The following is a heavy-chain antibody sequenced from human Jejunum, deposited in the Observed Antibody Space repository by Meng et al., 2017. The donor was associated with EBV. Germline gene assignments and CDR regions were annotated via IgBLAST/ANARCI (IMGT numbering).Heavy chain of an antibody. CDR2: IYSGGST. CDR3: AVGLYCTGRTCYHFDY. D-gene: IGHD2-15*01. V-gene: IGHV3-53*01. J-gene: IGHJ4*02. Sequence: EVQLVDSGGDLIQPGGSLGLSCAASGFTVGSNYMTWVRQAAGKGLEWVSIIYSGGSTFYADSVKGRFTISRDNSKNTLYLQMNSLRAEDTAVYYCAVGLYCTGRTCYHFDYWGQGTLVTVAS. CDR1: GFTVGSNY.